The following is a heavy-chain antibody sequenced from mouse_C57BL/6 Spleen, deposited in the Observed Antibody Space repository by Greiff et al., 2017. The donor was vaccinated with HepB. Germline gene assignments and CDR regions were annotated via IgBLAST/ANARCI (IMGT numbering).Heavy chain of an antibody. CDR3: ARSQSNLYYAMDY. V-gene: IGHV1-50*01. Sequence: VQLQQSGAELVKPGASVKLSCKASGYTFTSYWMQWVKQRPGQGLEWIGEIDPSDSYTNYNQKFKGKATLTVDTSSSTAYLPLSSLTSEDSAVYDCARSQSNLYYAMDYWGQGTSVTDSS. J-gene: IGHJ4*01. CDR2: IDPSDSYT. CDR1: GYTFTSYW.